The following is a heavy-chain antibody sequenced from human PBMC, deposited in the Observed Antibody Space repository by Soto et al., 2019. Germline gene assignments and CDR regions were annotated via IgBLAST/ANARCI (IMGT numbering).Heavy chain of an antibody. Sequence: GESLKISCKGSGYSFTSYWISWVRQMPEKGLEWMGRIDPSDSYTNYSPSFQGHVTISADKSISTAYLQWSSLKASDTAMYYCARHEHSSSWYSRYYYGMDVWGQGTTVTVSS. CDR3: ARHEHSSSWYSRYYYGMDV. J-gene: IGHJ6*02. CDR1: GYSFTSYW. CDR2: IDPSDSYT. D-gene: IGHD6-13*01. V-gene: IGHV5-10-1*01.